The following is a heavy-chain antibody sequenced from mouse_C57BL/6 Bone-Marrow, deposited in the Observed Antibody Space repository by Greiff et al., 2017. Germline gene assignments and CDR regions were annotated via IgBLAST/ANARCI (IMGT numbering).Heavy chain of an antibody. V-gene: IGHV14-3*01. J-gene: IGHJ2*01. D-gene: IGHD2-3*01. Sequence: DVQLQESVAELVRPGASVKLSCTASGFNITNTYMHWVKQRPEQGLEWIGRIDPANGNTKYAPKFQGKATITADTSSNTAYLQLSTMTSEDTAICYWAESDGLDYEGWGTALTVSS. CDR3: AESDGLDY. CDR1: GFNITNTY. CDR2: IDPANGNT.